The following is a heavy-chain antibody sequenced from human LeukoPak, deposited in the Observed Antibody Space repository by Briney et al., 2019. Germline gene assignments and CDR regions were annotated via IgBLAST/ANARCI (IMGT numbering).Heavy chain of an antibody. CDR3: ARHPEPGYCSSTSCHESYFDY. J-gene: IGHJ4*02. Sequence: GGSLRLSCAASGFTFSSCAMSWVRQAPGKGLEWVSAISGSGGRPYYADSVKGRFTISRDNSKNTLYLQLNSLRAEDTAVYYCARHPEPGYCSSTSCHESYFDYWGQGTLVTVSS. D-gene: IGHD2-2*01. V-gene: IGHV3-23*01. CDR1: GFTFSSCA. CDR2: ISGSGGRP.